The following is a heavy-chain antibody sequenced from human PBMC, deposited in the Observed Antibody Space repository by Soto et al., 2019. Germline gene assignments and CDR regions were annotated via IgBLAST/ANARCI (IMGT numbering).Heavy chain of an antibody. CDR3: ARGGAARHLDS. CDR2: VSANNGFT. D-gene: IGHD6-6*01. CDR1: GYTFTNFA. Sequence: GASVKVSCKTSGYTFTNFALSCVRQAPGQGLEWIGFVSANNGFTHFAQKFQGRVSVKTDTSTSTVYLDLRSLSSDDTAVYYCARGGAARHLDSWGQGTPVTVSS. J-gene: IGHJ5*01. V-gene: IGHV1-18*01.